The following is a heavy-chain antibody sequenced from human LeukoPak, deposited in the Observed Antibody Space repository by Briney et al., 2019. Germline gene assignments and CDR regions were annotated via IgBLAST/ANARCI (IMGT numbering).Heavy chain of an antibody. CDR3: AREPLEGDGILTGYEH. D-gene: IGHD3-9*01. CDR1: GFTFSSYS. CDR2: ISSSSSYI. Sequence: PGGSLRLSCAASGFTFSSYSMNWVRQAPGKGLEWVSSISSSSSYIYYADSVKGRFTISRDNAKNSLYLQMNSLRAEDTAVYYCAREPLEGDGILTGYEHWGQRTLVTVSS. J-gene: IGHJ1*01. V-gene: IGHV3-21*01.